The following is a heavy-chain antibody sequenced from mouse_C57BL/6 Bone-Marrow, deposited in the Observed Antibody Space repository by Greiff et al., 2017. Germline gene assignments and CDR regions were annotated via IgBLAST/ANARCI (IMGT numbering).Heavy chain of an antibody. CDR3: ARHGRLRRRFAY. CDR2: ISSSGSYT. Sequence: EVKLMESGGDLVKPGGSLKLSCAASGFTFTSYGMSWVRQTPDKSLEWVATISSSGSYTYYPDSVKGTLPISRDNANNTLYLQMSSRKSEDTAVYYCARHGRLRRRFAYWGQGTLVTVSA. CDR1: GFTFTSYG. D-gene: IGHD2-2*01. V-gene: IGHV5-6*01. J-gene: IGHJ3*01.